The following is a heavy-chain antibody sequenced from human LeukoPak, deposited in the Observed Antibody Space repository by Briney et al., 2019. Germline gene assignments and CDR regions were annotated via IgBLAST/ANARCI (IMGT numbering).Heavy chain of an antibody. CDR1: GGSISSYY. V-gene: IGHV4-4*07. Sequence: PSETLSLTCTVSGGSISSYYWSWIRQPAGKGLEWIGRIYTSGSTNYNPSLKSRVTMSVDTSKNQFSLKLSSVTAADTAVYYCARDAPSRFYGSGSYYFDYWGQGTLVTVSS. CDR2: IYTSGST. D-gene: IGHD3-10*01. J-gene: IGHJ4*02. CDR3: ARDAPSRFYGSGSYYFDY.